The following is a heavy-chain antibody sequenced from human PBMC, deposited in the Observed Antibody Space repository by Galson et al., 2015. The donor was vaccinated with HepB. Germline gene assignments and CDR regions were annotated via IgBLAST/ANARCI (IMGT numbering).Heavy chain of an antibody. CDR3: ARSSTYYDFWSGYYLGYYYYYMDV. CDR1: RFTFSSYS. D-gene: IGHD3-3*01. V-gene: IGHV3-21*01. Sequence: SLRLSCAASRFTFSSYSMNWVRQAPGKGLEWVSSISSSSSYIYYADSVKGRFTISRDNAKNSLYLQMNSLRAEDTAVYYCARSSTYYDFWSGYYLGYYYYYMDVWGKGTTVTVSS. CDR2: ISSSSSYI. J-gene: IGHJ6*03.